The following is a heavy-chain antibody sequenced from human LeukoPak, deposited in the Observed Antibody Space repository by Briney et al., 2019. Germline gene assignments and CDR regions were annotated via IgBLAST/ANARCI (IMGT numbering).Heavy chain of an antibody. V-gene: IGHV4-31*02. J-gene: IGHJ6*03. Sequence: IAYIYYSVTPYYNPSLKTRLTISIDTSQNRFSLRLDSVTAADTAVYYCAGTTYYYHYMDVWGKGTTVTVSS. D-gene: IGHD1-14*01. CDR2: IYYSVTP. CDR3: AGTTYYYHYMDV.